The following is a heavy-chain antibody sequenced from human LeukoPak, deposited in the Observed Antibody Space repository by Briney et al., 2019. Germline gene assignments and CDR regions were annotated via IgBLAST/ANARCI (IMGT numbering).Heavy chain of an antibody. J-gene: IGHJ3*02. D-gene: IGHD1-26*01. CDR2: ISYDKSHE. CDR3: ARVRGGSGRSYAADAFDI. Sequence: GGSLRLSCAASGFSFSTYGMHWVRQAPGKGPEWVAVISYDKSHEFYADSVKGRFTISRDNSKNTLYLQMNSLRAEDTAVYYCARVRGGSGRSYAADAFDIWGQGTMVTVSS. CDR1: GFSFSTYG. V-gene: IGHV3-30*12.